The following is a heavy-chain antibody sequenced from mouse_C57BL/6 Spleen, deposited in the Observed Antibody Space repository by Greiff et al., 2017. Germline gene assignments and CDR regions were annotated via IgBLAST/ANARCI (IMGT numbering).Heavy chain of an antibody. CDR3: ARGGANWDVFDY. CDR1: GYTFTTYP. V-gene: IGHV1-47*01. D-gene: IGHD4-1*01. J-gene: IGHJ2*01. Sequence: QVQLKESGAELVKPGASVKMSCKASGYTFTTYPIEWMKQNHGKSLEWIGNFHPYNDDTKYNEKFKGKATLTVEKSSSTVYLELSRLTSDDSAVYYCARGGANWDVFDYWGQGTTLTVSS. CDR2: FHPYNDDT.